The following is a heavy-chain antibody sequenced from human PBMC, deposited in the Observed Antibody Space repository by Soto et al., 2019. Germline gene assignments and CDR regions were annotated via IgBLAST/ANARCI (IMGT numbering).Heavy chain of an antibody. CDR1: GYTFTTYA. V-gene: IGHV1-3*01. D-gene: IGHD2-2*02. CDR2: INAGNGYT. Sequence: QVPLVQSGAEVKKPGASVMVSCQASGYTFTTYAMHWVRQAPGQRLEWMGWINAGNGYTKYSQKFQGRVTITRDTSATTAYMELSSLRSEDTAVYYCARGGDDCTTTSCYMIDYWGQGTLVTVSS. J-gene: IGHJ4*02. CDR3: ARGGDDCTTTSCYMIDY.